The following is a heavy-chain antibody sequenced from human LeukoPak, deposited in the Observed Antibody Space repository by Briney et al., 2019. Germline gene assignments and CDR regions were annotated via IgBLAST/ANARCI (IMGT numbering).Heavy chain of an antibody. J-gene: IGHJ5*02. D-gene: IGHD3-9*01. CDR2: IYYIGST. Sequence: PSETLFLTCPVSGGSISNYYWNWIRQPPGRGLEWIGYIYYIGSTNYNPSLKSRVTISVDTSKNQFSLKLNSVTAADTAVYYCAGGGLFSTDTWFDPWGQGTLVTVSS. CDR1: GGSISNYY. V-gene: IGHV4-59*01. CDR3: AGGGLFSTDTWFDP.